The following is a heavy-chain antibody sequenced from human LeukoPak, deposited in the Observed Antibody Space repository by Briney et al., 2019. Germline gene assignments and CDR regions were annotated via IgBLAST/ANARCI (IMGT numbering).Heavy chain of an antibody. J-gene: IGHJ5*02. V-gene: IGHV3-30-3*01. CDR1: GFTFSSYA. D-gene: IGHD1-1*01. CDR3: ARGFTTP. Sequence: GGSLRLSCAASGFTFSSYAMHWVRQAPGKGLEWVAVISYDGSNKYYADSVKGRFTISRDNSKNTLYLQMNSPRAEDTAVYYCARGFTTPWGQGTLVTVSS. CDR2: ISYDGSNK.